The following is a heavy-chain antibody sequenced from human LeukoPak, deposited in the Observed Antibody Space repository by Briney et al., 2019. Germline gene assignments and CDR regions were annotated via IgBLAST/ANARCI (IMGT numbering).Heavy chain of an antibody. D-gene: IGHD1-26*01. CDR1: GRSISSGSYY. J-gene: IGHJ3*02. CDR3: ARHAHSGSYLDAFDI. V-gene: IGHV4-39*01. CDR2: IHYSGTP. Sequence: SVTLSLTCTVSGRSISSGSYYWGWVRQPPGKGLEWIGPIHYSGTPYYNPSLKSRVTISVNTSKNQFSLKLSSVTAAATAVYYCARHAHSGSYLDAFDIWGQGTMVTVSS.